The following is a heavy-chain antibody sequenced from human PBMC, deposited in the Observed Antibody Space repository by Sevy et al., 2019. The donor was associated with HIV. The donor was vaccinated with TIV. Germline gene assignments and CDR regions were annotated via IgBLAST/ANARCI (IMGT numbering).Heavy chain of an antibody. J-gene: IGHJ3*02. V-gene: IGHV3-13*01. Sequence: GGSLRLSCAASGFTFSSYDMHWVRQPTGKGLEWVSAIGTAGDTYYPGSVKGRFTISRENARNSLYLQMNSRRVGDTAVYYCARNMGGAFDIWGQGTMVTVSS. CDR2: IGTAGDT. CDR3: ARNMGGAFDI. D-gene: IGHD3-16*01. CDR1: GFTFSSYD.